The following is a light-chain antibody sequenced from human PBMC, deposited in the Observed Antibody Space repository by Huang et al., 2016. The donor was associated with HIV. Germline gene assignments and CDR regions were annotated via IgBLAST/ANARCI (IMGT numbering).Light chain of an antibody. V-gene: IGKV3-20*01. CDR2: GAS. Sequence: EIVLTQSPGTLSLSPGERATLSCRASQSVSSSHLAWYQQKPGQAPRPLIYGASSRATGIPDRFSGSGSETDFTLTISRLEPEDFAVYHCQQYGSPPITFGQGTRLDIK. CDR3: QQYGSPPIT. J-gene: IGKJ5*01. CDR1: QSVSSSH.